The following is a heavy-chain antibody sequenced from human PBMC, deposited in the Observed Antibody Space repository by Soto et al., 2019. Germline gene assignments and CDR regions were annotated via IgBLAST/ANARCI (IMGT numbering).Heavy chain of an antibody. Sequence: QVQLQESGPGLVKPSQNLSLTCTVSGGSISSGGYYWSWIRQHPGKGLEWIGYIYYSGSTYYSPSLKSRVTISVDTSKNQFPLKLSSVTAADTAVYYCASGIGRGWYFDLWGRGTLVTVSS. D-gene: IGHD1-26*01. V-gene: IGHV4-31*03. CDR1: GGSISSGGYY. J-gene: IGHJ2*01. CDR2: IYYSGST. CDR3: ASGIGRGWYFDL.